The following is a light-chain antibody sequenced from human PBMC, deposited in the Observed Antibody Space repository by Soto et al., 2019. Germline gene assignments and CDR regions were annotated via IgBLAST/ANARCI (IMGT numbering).Light chain of an antibody. CDR1: SSNIGTNT. CDR2: SDN. J-gene: IGLJ2*01. Sequence: QSVLTQPPSASGTPGQRVTIYCSGSSSNIGTNTVIWYQQLPGAAPKLLIYSDNQRPSGVPDRFSGSKSGTSASLAISGLQSEDEADYFCAAWDVSIVVVGGGTKLTVL. V-gene: IGLV1-44*01. CDR3: AAWDVSIVV.